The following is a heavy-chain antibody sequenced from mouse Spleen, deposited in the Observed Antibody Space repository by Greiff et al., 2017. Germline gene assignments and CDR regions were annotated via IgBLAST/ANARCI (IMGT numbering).Heavy chain of an antibody. D-gene: IGHD2-10*02. Sequence: QVQLKQSGAELARPGASVKMSCKASGYTFTSYTMHWVKQRPGQGLEWIGYINPSSGYTKYNQKFKDKATLTADKSSSTAYMQLSSLTSEDSAVYYCGEGMGMDYWGQGTSVTVSS. CDR3: GEGMGMDY. J-gene: IGHJ4*01. CDR1: GYTFTSYT. V-gene: IGHV1-4*01. CDR2: INPSSGYT.